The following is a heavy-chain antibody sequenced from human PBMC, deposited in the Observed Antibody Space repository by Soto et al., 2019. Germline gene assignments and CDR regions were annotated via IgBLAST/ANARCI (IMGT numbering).Heavy chain of an antibody. CDR2: ISGSGNTS. Sequence: EVQLLESGGGLVQPGGSLRLSCAASGFTFSSYAMTWVRQAPGKGLEWVSAISGSGNTSYYADSVKGRFTISRDSSKKMLYLQMNSLRPGDTAVYYCAKDRGRSWYEDYGGQGTVVTVSS. CDR3: AKDRGRSWYEDY. V-gene: IGHV3-23*01. CDR1: GFTFSSYA. D-gene: IGHD6-13*01. J-gene: IGHJ4*02.